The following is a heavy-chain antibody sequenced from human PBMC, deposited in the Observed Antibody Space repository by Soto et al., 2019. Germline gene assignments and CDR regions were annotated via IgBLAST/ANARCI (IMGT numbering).Heavy chain of an antibody. D-gene: IGHD1-7*01. CDR1: GFTFSNYA. Sequence: GGSLRLSCAASGFTFSNYAMSWVRQAPGKGLEWVSAITGSGGSTYYADSVGGRFTISRDNSKNTVYLQMDTLRAEDTAVYYCAKTTGPEHLTGTTRVNRFDPWGQGTLVTVSS. J-gene: IGHJ5*02. V-gene: IGHV3-23*01. CDR3: AKTTGPEHLTGTTRVNRFDP. CDR2: ITGSGGST.